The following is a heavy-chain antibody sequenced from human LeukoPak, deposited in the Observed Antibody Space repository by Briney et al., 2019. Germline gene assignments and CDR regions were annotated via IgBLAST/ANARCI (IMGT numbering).Heavy chain of an antibody. D-gene: IGHD4/OR15-4a*01. CDR1: GFSFTDSY. CDR3: ARDPDYGDPY. J-gene: IGHJ4*02. CDR2: ITSSGATT. Sequence: GGSLRLSCRASGFSFTDSYMNWVRLSPEKGLEWIAYITSSGATTEYPDSVKGRFTISRVNAKNSLYLQMNSLRPDDTAVYYCARDPDYGDPYWGQGTLVTVSS. V-gene: IGHV3-11*01.